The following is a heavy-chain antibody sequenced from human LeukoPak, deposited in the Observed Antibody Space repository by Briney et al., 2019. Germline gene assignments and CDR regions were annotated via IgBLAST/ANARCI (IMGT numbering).Heavy chain of an antibody. CDR2: IIPIFGTT. J-gene: IGHJ4*02. CDR1: GGTFSSYA. CDR3: ARGAGYCTGGSCYDS. V-gene: IGHV1-69*05. Sequence: SVKVSCKASGGTFSSYAISWVRQAPGQGLEWMGRIIPIFGTTNYAQKFQGRVTITTDESTSTAYMELSSLRSEDTAVYYCARGAGYCTGGSCYDSWGQGTLVTVSS. D-gene: IGHD2-15*01.